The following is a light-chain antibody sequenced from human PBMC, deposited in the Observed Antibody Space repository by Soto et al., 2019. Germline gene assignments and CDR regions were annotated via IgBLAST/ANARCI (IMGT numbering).Light chain of an antibody. CDR3: QQYNVWPLT. CDR2: VAS. CDR1: QSVNSN. V-gene: IGKV3-15*01. J-gene: IGKJ4*01. Sequence: EIVMTQSPVTLSVSPGDRATLSCRASQSVNSNLAWYQHKPGQTPKLLIYVASTRATGIPARFSGSGSGTAFTLTISSLQSEDFAFYYCQQYNVWPLTFGGGTKVEFK.